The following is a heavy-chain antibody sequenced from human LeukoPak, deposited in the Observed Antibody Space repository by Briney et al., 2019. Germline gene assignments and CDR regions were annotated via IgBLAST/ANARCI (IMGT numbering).Heavy chain of an antibody. Sequence: ASVKVSCKASGYTFTGYYMHWVRQAPGQGLEWMGRINPNSGGTNYAQKFQGRVTMTRDTSISTAYMELSRLRSDDTAVYYCARVPRRYYDSSGYYYTYYFDYWGQGTLVTVSS. CDR2: INPNSGGT. J-gene: IGHJ4*02. CDR3: ARVPRRYYDSSGYYYTYYFDY. CDR1: GYTFTGYY. V-gene: IGHV1-2*06. D-gene: IGHD3-22*01.